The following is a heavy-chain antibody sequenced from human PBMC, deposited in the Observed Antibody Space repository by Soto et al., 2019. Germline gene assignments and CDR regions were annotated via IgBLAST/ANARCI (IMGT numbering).Heavy chain of an antibody. V-gene: IGHV2-5*02. D-gene: IGHD3-3*01. CDR2: IYWDDDK. Sequence: QITLKESGPTLVKPTQTLTLTCTFSGFSLSTSGVGVGWIRQPPGKALEWLALIYWDDDKRYSPSLKSRLTITKDTSQIQVVLIMTNMDPVDTATYYCARISLITIFGVVQWFDPWGQGILVTVSS. CDR3: ARISLITIFGVVQWFDP. J-gene: IGHJ5*02. CDR1: GFSLSTSGVG.